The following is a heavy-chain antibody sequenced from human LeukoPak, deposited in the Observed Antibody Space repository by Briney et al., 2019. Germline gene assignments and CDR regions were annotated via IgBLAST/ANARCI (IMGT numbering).Heavy chain of an antibody. D-gene: IGHD3/OR15-3a*01. CDR2: ISSSSSYI. Sequence: PGGSLRLSCAASGFTFSSYSMNWVRQAPGKGLEWVSSISSSSSYIYYADSVEGRFTISRDNAKNSLYLQMNSLRAEDTAVYYCASGLFSTSSGAFDIWGQGTMVTVSS. V-gene: IGHV3-21*01. J-gene: IGHJ3*02. CDR3: ASGLFSTSSGAFDI. CDR1: GFTFSSYS.